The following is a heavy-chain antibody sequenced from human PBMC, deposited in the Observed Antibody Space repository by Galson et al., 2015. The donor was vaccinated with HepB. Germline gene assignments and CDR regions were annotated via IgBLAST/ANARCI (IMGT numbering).Heavy chain of an antibody. V-gene: IGHV4-39*01. D-gene: IGHD3-3*01. CDR3: ARGTIFGVVITYDAFDI. Sequence: LSLTCTVSGGSISSSSYYWGWIRQPPGKGLEWIGSIYYSGSTHYNPSLKGRVTISVDTSKNQFSLKLSSVTAADTAVYYCARGTIFGVVITYDAFDIWGQGTMVTVSS. CDR2: IYYSGST. CDR1: GGSISSSSYY. J-gene: IGHJ3*02.